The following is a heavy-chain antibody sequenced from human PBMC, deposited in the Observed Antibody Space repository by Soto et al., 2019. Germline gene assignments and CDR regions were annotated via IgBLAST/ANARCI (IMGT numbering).Heavy chain of an antibody. Sequence: QVQLVQSGAEVKKAGASVRVSCKASGYTFTSYDISWVRQATGQGLEWMGWMNPDSGDTGFAQRFQGRVTLTRNTSIRTAYMELSSLRSEDTAVYYCARGRRDYYDSGDWVPSGYWGQGTLVTVSS. CDR1: GYTFTSYD. V-gene: IGHV1-8*01. J-gene: IGHJ4*02. CDR2: MNPDSGDT. CDR3: ARGRRDYYDSGDWVPSGY. D-gene: IGHD3-22*01.